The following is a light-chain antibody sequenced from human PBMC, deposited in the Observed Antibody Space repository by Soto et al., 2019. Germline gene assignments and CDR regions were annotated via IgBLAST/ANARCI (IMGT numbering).Light chain of an antibody. CDR3: SSYTSSSTPVV. CDR1: SSDVGGYNY. CDR2: VVS. J-gene: IGLJ2*01. Sequence: QSVLTQPASVSGSPGQSITISCTGTSSDVGGYNYVSWYQQHPGKAPKLMIYVVSNRPSGVSNRFSGSKSGNTASLTISGLQAEDEADYYCSSYTSSSTPVVFGGGTQLTVL. V-gene: IGLV2-14*01.